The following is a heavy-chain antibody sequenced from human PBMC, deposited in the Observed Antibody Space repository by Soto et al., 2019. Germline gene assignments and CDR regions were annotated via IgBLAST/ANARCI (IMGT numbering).Heavy chain of an antibody. D-gene: IGHD3-10*01. J-gene: IGHJ4*02. CDR2: INHSGST. Sequence: PSETLSLTCAVYGGSSSGYYWSWIRQPPGKGLEWIGEINHSGSTNYNPSLKSRVTIPVDTSKNQFSLKLSSVTAADTAVYYCARGSMVRGAHFDYWGQGTLVTVSS. V-gene: IGHV4-34*01. CDR1: GGSSSGYY. CDR3: ARGSMVRGAHFDY.